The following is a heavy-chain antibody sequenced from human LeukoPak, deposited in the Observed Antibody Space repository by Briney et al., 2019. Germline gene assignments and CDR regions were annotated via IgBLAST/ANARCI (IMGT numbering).Heavy chain of an antibody. CDR3: AREDPQPTAPEGMDV. Sequence: PSETLSLTCAVYGGSFSGYYWSWIRQPPGKGLEWIGYIYYSGTTNYNPSLKSRVTISVDTSKNQFSLQLRSVTAADTAVYYCAREDPQPTAPEGMDVWGQGTTVTVPS. CDR2: IYYSGTT. D-gene: IGHD4-17*01. V-gene: IGHV4-59*01. J-gene: IGHJ6*02. CDR1: GGSFSGYY.